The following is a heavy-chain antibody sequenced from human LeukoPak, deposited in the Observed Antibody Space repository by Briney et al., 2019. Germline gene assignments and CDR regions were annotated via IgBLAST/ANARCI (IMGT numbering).Heavy chain of an antibody. CDR2: IIPILGIA. CDR1: GGTFSSYA. D-gene: IGHD4-17*01. CDR3: ARERPTVTTPDYYYYGMDV. V-gene: IGHV1-69*04. J-gene: IGHJ6*02. Sequence: SVKVSCKASGGTFSSYAISWVRQAPGQGLEWMGRIIPILGIANYAQKFQGRVTITADKSTSTAYMELSSLRSEDTAVYYCARERPTVTTPDYYYYGMDVWGQGTTVTVSS.